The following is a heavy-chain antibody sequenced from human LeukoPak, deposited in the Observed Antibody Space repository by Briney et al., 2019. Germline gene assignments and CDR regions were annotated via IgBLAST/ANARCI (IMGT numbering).Heavy chain of an antibody. CDR2: IYYSGST. D-gene: IGHD1-26*01. Sequence: SETLSLTCTVSGGSTSSSSYYWGWIRQPPGKGLEWIGSIYYSGSTYYNPSLKSRVTISVDTSKNQFSLKLSSVTAADTAVYYCARHEELLRNFDYWGQGTLVTVSP. V-gene: IGHV4-39*01. CDR1: GGSTSSSSYY. J-gene: IGHJ4*02. CDR3: ARHEELLRNFDY.